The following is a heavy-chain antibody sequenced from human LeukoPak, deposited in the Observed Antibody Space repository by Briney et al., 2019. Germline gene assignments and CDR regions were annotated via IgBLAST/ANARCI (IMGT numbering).Heavy chain of an antibody. J-gene: IGHJ4*02. D-gene: IGHD5-12*01. CDR2: TYYSGST. CDR3: AGDNRATSLWTRVEYFDY. Sequence: SETLSLTCTVSGGSISRYYWSWIRQPPGKGLEWIGYTYYSGSTNYNPSLKSRVTISVDTSKNQFSLKLNSVTAADTAVYYCAGDNRATSLWTRVEYFDYWGQGTLVTVSS. CDR1: GGSISRYY. V-gene: IGHV4-59*01.